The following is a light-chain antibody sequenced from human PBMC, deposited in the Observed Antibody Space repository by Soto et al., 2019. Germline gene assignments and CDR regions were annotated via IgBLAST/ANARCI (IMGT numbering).Light chain of an antibody. CDR3: QQYGSSPGT. J-gene: IGKJ2*01. Sequence: EIVLTQSPGTLSLSPGERATLSCRASQSVSSSYLAWYQQKPGQAPRLLIYGASSRATGIPDRLSGSGSGTDCTLTISRLEPEDFAVYYCQQYGSSPGTFGQGTKLEIK. V-gene: IGKV3-20*01. CDR1: QSVSSSY. CDR2: GAS.